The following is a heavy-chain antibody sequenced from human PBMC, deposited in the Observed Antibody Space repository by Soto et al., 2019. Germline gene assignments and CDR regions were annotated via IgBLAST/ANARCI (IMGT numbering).Heavy chain of an antibody. CDR2: IXXXXXX. Sequence: SETLXLTCNVSGGSIYTYYWSWLRQSPGKXXEWIGYIXXXXXXXXXXXLESRVTISVDTSKKQVSLKLSSVSAADTAIYFCAGYCSSSICPEDHYFGLEVWGQGTTVTVSS. J-gene: IGHJ6*02. CDR1: GGSIYTYY. V-gene: IGHV4-59*01. CDR3: AGYCSSSICPEDHYFGLEV. D-gene: IGHD2-2*01.